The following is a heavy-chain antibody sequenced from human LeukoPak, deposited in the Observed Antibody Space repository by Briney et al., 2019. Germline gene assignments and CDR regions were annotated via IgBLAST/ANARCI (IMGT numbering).Heavy chain of an antibody. CDR1: GDSISSFY. CDR2: INASGTT. D-gene: IGHD6-19*01. CDR3: ARDPSSVSRSDY. V-gene: IGHV4-4*07. Sequence: SETLSLTCTVSGDSISSFYFSWIRQPAGKGLEWIGRINASGTTRYNPSFKSRVTMSVDTSKNQASLKLTSVTAADTAVYYCARDPSSVSRSDYWGQGTLVTVSS. J-gene: IGHJ4*02.